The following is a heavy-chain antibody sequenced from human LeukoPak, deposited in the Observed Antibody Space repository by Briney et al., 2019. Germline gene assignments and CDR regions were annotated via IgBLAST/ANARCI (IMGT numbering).Heavy chain of an antibody. V-gene: IGHV3-9*01. CDR1: GFTFDDYA. J-gene: IGHJ5*02. Sequence: PGGSLRLSCAASGFTFDDYAMHWVRQAPGKGLEWVSGISWNSGSLGYEDSVKGRFTISRDNAKNSLYLQMNSLRAEDTALYYCARDRGVDTAMVNWFDPWGQGTLVTVSS. D-gene: IGHD5-18*01. CDR3: ARDRGVDTAMVNWFDP. CDR2: ISWNSGSL.